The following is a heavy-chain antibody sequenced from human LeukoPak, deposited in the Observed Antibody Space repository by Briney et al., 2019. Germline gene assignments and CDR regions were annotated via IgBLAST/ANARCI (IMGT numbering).Heavy chain of an antibody. V-gene: IGHV4-4*07. CDR1: GGSISSYY. J-gene: IGHJ5*02. CDR3: ARMVVAASVSRGYNWFDP. CDR2: IYTSGST. D-gene: IGHD2-15*01. Sequence: PSETLSLTCTVSGGSISSYYWSWIRQPAGKGLEWIGRIYTSGSTNYNPSLKSRVTISVDTSKNQFSLKLSSVTAADTAVYYCARMVVAASVSRGYNWFDPWGQGTLVTVSS.